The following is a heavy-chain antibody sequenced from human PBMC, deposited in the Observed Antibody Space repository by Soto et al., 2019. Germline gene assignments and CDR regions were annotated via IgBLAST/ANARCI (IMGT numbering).Heavy chain of an antibody. V-gene: IGHV3-33*01. CDR2: IWYDGSNK. Sequence: GGSLRLSCAASGFTFSSYGMRWVRQAPGKGLEWVAVIWYDGSNKYYADSVKGRFTISRDNSKNTLYLQMNSLRAEDTAVYYCARDGGGGSRDAFDIWGQGTMVTISS. CDR3: ARDGGGGSRDAFDI. CDR1: GFTFSSYG. J-gene: IGHJ3*02. D-gene: IGHD2-21*01.